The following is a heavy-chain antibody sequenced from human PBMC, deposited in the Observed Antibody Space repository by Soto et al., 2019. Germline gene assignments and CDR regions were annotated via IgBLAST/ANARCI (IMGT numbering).Heavy chain of an antibody. CDR2: IYYSGST. Sequence: QLQLQESGPGLVKPSETLSLSCTVSGGSISSSSYYWGWIRQPPGKGLEWIGSIYYSGSTYYNPSLKSRVTISVDTSKNQFSLKLSSVTAADTAVYYCARQRVGITMIEIDYWGQGTLVTVSS. D-gene: IGHD3-22*01. V-gene: IGHV4-39*01. CDR3: ARQRVGITMIEIDY. CDR1: GGSISSSSYY. J-gene: IGHJ4*02.